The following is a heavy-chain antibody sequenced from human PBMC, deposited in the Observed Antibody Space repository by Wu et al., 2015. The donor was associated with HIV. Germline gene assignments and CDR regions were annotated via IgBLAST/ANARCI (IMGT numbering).Heavy chain of an antibody. V-gene: IGHV1-69*13. CDR2: IIPIFGRA. CDR1: GGNFNSYA. J-gene: IGHJ5*02. CDR3: ARDQRWGATTSFRFDP. D-gene: IGHD1-26*01. Sequence: QVQLVQSGAEVKKPGSSVKVSCKASGGNFNSYAINWVRQAPGQGLEWMGRIIPIFGRANYAQKFQDRVTVTADESTRTAYMELSSLRSEDTAVYYCARDQRWGATTSFRFDPWGQGTLVIVSS.